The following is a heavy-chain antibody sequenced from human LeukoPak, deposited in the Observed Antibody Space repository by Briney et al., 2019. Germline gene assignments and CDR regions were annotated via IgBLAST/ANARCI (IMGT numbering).Heavy chain of an antibody. Sequence: PSETLPLTYAVFGGSFSGDYWSWIRQPPGKGLEWIGEINHSGTTNYNPSLKSRVSISVDTSKNQFYLKLSSVTAADTAVYYCARARRFDYWGQGTLVTVSS. J-gene: IGHJ4*02. CDR2: INHSGTT. CDR1: GGSFSGDY. V-gene: IGHV4-34*01. CDR3: ARARRFDY. D-gene: IGHD1-1*01.